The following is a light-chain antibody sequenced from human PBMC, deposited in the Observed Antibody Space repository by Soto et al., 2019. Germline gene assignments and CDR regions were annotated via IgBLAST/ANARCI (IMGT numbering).Light chain of an antibody. V-gene: IGLV2-14*03. CDR2: DIR. J-gene: IGLJ1*01. CDR3: SSYTSSSTRV. Sequence: QSALTQPASVSGSPGQSIPISCTGTSSDVGGYKYVSWYQQHPGKAPKLMIYDIRNRPSGVSNRFSGSKSGNTASLTISGLQAEDEAYYYCSSYTSSSTRVFGTGTKLTVL. CDR1: SSDVGGYKY.